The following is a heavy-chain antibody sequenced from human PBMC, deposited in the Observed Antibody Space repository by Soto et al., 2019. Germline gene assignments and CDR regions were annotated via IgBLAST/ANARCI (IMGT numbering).Heavy chain of an antibody. CDR1: GGSFSGYY. V-gene: IGHV4-34*01. J-gene: IGHJ3*02. CDR3: ARSGYDYVSGAFDI. D-gene: IGHD5-12*01. Sequence: SETLSLTCAVYGGSFSGYYWTWIRQPPGTGLEWIGEINHSGSTNYNPSLKSRVTISVDTSKNQFSLKLTSVTAADTAVYYCARSGYDYVSGAFDIWGQGTMVTVSS. CDR2: INHSGST.